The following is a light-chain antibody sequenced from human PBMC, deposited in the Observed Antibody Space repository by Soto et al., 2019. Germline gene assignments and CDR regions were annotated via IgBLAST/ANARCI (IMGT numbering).Light chain of an antibody. CDR3: QQYGRSPLIT. Sequence: EIVLTQSPGTLSLSPGERATLSCRDSQSVSSSYLAWYQQKPGQAPRLLIYGASSRATGIPDRFSGSGSGTDFTLTISRLEPEDFAVYYCQQYGRSPLITFGQGTRLESK. CDR1: QSVSSSY. CDR2: GAS. V-gene: IGKV3-20*01. J-gene: IGKJ5*01.